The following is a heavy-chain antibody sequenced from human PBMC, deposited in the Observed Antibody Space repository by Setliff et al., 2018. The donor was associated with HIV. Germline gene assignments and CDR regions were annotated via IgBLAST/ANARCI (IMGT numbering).Heavy chain of an antibody. D-gene: IGHD1-1*01. Sequence: SETLSLTCAVSGSSISNGYYWNWLRQPPGKGPEWIGYIHNSGTTHYNPAFESRLIISLDMSNNRFSLNLASVTAADTAVYYCARSNLEPTSRLFDPWGPGTLVTVSS. CDR3: ARSNLEPTSRLFDP. V-gene: IGHV4-30-4*08. CDR2: IHNSGTT. CDR1: GSSISNGYY. J-gene: IGHJ5*02.